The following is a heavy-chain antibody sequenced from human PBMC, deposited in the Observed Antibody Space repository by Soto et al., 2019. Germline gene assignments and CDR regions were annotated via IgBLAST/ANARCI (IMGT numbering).Heavy chain of an antibody. J-gene: IGHJ6*03. CDR3: ARVGQSGYDFWSGYYTGYYYYYMDV. D-gene: IGHD3-3*01. V-gene: IGHV4-31*03. CDR2: IYYSGST. CDR1: GGSISSGGYY. Sequence: SETLSLTCTVSGGSISSGGYYWSWIRQHPGKGLEWIGYIYYSGSTNYNPSLKSRVTISVDTSKNQFSLKLSSVTAADTAVYYCARVGQSGYDFWSGYYTGYYYYYMDVWGKGTTVTVSS.